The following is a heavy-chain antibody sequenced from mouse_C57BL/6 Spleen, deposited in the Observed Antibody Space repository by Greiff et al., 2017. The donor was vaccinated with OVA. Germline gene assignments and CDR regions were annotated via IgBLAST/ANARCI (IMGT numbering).Heavy chain of an antibody. J-gene: IGHJ2*01. CDR1: GYAFSSSW. Sequence: VQLQQSGPELVKPGASVKISCKASGYAFSSSWMNWVKQRPGKGLEWIGRIYPGDGDTNYNGKFKGKATLTADKSSSTAYMQLSSLTSEDSAVYFCARLALLYYFDYWGQGTTLTVSS. V-gene: IGHV1-82*01. D-gene: IGHD6-1*01. CDR2: IYPGDGDT. CDR3: ARLALLYYFDY.